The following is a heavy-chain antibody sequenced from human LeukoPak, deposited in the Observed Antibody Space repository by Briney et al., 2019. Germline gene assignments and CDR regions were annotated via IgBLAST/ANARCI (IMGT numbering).Heavy chain of an antibody. V-gene: IGHV2-5*02. CDR1: GFSLNTNGVG. Sequence: SGPTLVNPTQTLTLTCTFSGFSLNTNGVGVAWIRQPPGKTLEWLALIYWDDNKRYSPSLKSRLTITKDTSKNQVVLTMTNMDPADTATYYCAHSSRQSIGYYNEGSWGQGTLVTVSS. CDR3: AHSSRQSIGYYNEGS. CDR2: IYWDDNK. D-gene: IGHD3-22*01. J-gene: IGHJ5*02.